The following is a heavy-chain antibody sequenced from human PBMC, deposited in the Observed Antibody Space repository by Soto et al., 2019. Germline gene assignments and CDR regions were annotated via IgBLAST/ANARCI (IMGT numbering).Heavy chain of an antibody. Sequence: QITLNESGPTVVRPTETLTLTCRFSGFSLTTSGVGVGWIRQSPGKAPEWLALIYWDDDKRYSASLKSRITITKETSKKQVVLTVSDLDPTDTATYYCAHRVLRAVFGLVTTTAIYFDFWGQGTPVAVSS. CDR1: GFSLTTSGVG. J-gene: IGHJ4*02. D-gene: IGHD3-3*01. V-gene: IGHV2-5*02. CDR2: IYWDDDK. CDR3: AHRVLRAVFGLVTTTAIYFDF.